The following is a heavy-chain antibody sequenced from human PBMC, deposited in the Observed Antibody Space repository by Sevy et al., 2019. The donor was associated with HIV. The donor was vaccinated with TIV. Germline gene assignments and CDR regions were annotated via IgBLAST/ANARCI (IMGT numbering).Heavy chain of an antibody. D-gene: IGHD3-10*01. CDR1: GFTFSNYA. V-gene: IGHV3-23*01. CDR2: ISVSGDFT. CDR3: AIKITMIRGDQGAFDY. Sequence: GGSLRLSCADSGFTFSNYAMAWVRQAPGKGLEWVSAISVSGDFTYSADSVRGRFTDSRDKAKNTLFLQMNSLRAEDTAVYYCAIKITMIRGDQGAFDYWGQGTLVTVSS. J-gene: IGHJ4*02.